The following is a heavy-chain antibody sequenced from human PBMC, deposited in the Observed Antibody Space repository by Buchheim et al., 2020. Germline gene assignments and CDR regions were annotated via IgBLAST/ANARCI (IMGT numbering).Heavy chain of an antibody. J-gene: IGHJ6*02. D-gene: IGHD2-15*01. CDR3: ARVRAVAATSYYYYYSMNV. V-gene: IGHV3-30*04. CDR2: ISYDGSNK. Sequence: QVQLVESGGGVVQPGRSLRLSCAASGFTFSSYAMHWVRQAPGKGLEWVAVISYDGSNKYYADSVKGRFTISRDNSKNTLYMQMNSLRAEDTAVYCCARVRAVAATSYYYYYSMNVWGEGT. CDR1: GFTFSSYA.